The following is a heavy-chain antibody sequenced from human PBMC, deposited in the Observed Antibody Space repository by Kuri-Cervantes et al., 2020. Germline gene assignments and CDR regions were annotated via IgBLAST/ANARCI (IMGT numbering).Heavy chain of an antibody. CDR1: GFTFSSYW. J-gene: IGHJ4*02. CDR3: AKDLEWELLGYFDY. CDR2: IKQDGSEK. Sequence: GESLKISCAASGFTFSSYWMSWVRQAPGKGLGWVANIKQDGSEKYYVDSVKGRFTISRDNAKNSLYLQMNSLRAEDTALYYCAKDLEWELLGYFDYWGQGTLVTVSS. D-gene: IGHD1-26*01. V-gene: IGHV3-7*03.